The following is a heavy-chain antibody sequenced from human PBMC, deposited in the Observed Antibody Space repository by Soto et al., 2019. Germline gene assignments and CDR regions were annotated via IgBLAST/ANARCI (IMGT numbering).Heavy chain of an antibody. D-gene: IGHD5-18*01. Sequence: EVQLVESGGGLIPPGGSLRLSCAASGFLVNSAYMTWVRQAPGKGLEWLSMINSDGSTLYAESVKGRFTISRDNSKSRLDRQMNSLRAEDTAMYYCARSGYSLAWGYWGQGTLVIVTS. J-gene: IGHJ4*02. V-gene: IGHV3-53*01. CDR1: GFLVNSAY. CDR3: ARSGYSLAWGY. CDR2: INSDGST.